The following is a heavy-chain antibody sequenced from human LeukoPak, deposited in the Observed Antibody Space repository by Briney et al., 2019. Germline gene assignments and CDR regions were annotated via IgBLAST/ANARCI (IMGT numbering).Heavy chain of an antibody. CDR1: GGSISSYY. CDR3: ARGGYCSGGSCYYSDYYFDY. V-gene: IGHV4-59*01. CDR2: IYYSGST. D-gene: IGHD2-15*01. J-gene: IGHJ4*02. Sequence: SETLSLTCTVSGGSISSYYWSWIRQPPGKGLEWIGYIYYSGSTNYNPSLKSRVTISVDTSKNQFSLKLSSVTAADTAVYYCARGGYCSGGSCYYSDYYFDYWGQGTLVTVSS.